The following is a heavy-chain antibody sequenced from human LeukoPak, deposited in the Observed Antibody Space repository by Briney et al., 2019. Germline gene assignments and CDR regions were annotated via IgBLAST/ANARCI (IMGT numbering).Heavy chain of an antibody. Sequence: GGSLRLSCAASGFTFSSSAMSWVRQVPGKGLEWVSGISASGGSTSYADSVRGRFTISRDNSKNTLYVQMNSLRDEDTAVYYCARESSGSSNYYYYYGMDVWGQGTTVTVSS. J-gene: IGHJ6*02. CDR1: GFTFSSSA. CDR3: ARESSGSSNYYYYYGMDV. CDR2: ISASGGST. V-gene: IGHV3-23*01. D-gene: IGHD3-10*01.